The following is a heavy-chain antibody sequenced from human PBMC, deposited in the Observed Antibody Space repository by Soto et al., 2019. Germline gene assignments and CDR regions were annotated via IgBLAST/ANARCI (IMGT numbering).Heavy chain of an antibody. CDR3: ATASGYSNGWDFDY. CDR2: FDPEDGET. CDR1: GYTLTELS. Sequence: ASVKVSCKVSGYTLTELSMHWVRQAPGKGLEWMGGFDPEDGETIYAQKFQGRVTMTEDTSTDTAYMELSSLRSEDTAVYYCATASGYSNGWDFDYWGQGTLVTVSS. V-gene: IGHV1-24*01. J-gene: IGHJ4*02. D-gene: IGHD6-19*01.